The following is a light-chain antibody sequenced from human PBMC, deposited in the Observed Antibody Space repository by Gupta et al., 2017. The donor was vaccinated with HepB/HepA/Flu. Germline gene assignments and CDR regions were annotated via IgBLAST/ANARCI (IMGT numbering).Light chain of an antibody. J-gene: IGKJ2*02. CDR3: QQYNSYSVCT. V-gene: IGKV1-5*03. Sequence: DIQMTQSPSTLSASVGDRVTITCRASQSISSWLAWYQQKPGKAPKLLIYKASSLESGVPSRFSGSGYGTEFTLTISSRHPDDFAAYYCQQYNSYSVCTFGQGTKMEIK. CDR1: QSISSW. CDR2: KAS.